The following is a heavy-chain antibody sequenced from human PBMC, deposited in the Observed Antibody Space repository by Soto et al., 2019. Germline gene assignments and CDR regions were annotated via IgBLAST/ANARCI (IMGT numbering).Heavy chain of an antibody. Sequence: RISWRVAGCSFTTYCGGWVRQMPGKGLEWMGIINPRDSDTRYSPSFQGQVTISADKSINTAYLQWSSLKASDTAMYYGARPGSSASDYWGQGTLVTVSS. J-gene: IGHJ4*02. CDR2: INPRDSDT. D-gene: IGHD6-6*01. V-gene: IGHV5-51*01. CDR1: GCSFTTYC. CDR3: ARPGSSASDY.